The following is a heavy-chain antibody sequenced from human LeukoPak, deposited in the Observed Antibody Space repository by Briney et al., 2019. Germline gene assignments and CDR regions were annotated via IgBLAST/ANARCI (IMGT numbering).Heavy chain of an antibody. CDR2: IYYSGST. V-gene: IGHV4-61*10. CDR3: ARSTVVTPFDY. Sequence: PSETLSLTCTVSGDSISSGNYYWSWIRQPAGKGLEWIGYIYYSGSTNYNPSLKSRVTISVDTSKNQFSLKLSSVTAADTAVYYCARSTVVTPFDYWGQGTLVTVSS. CDR1: GDSISSGNYY. D-gene: IGHD4-23*01. J-gene: IGHJ4*02.